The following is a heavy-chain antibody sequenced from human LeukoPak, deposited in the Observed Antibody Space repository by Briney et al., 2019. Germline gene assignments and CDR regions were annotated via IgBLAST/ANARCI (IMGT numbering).Heavy chain of an antibody. D-gene: IGHD4-23*01. CDR3: ARGADRWNYFDY. CDR1: GFTVSSSF. CDR2: IYSGGST. J-gene: IGHJ4*02. V-gene: IGHV3-53*01. Sequence: GGSLRLSCAASGFTVSSSFMSWARQAPGRGLEWVSVIYSGGSTYYADSVKGRFTISRDNSKNTVSLQMNSLRAEDTAVYYCARGADRWNYFDYWGQGTLVTVSS.